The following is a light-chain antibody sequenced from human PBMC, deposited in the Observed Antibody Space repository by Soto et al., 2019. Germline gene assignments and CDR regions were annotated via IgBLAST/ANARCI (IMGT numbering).Light chain of an antibody. J-gene: IGKJ5*01. CDR1: QSISVY. Sequence: EIVLTQSPATLSVSPGERATLSCRASQSISVYLAWYQQKPGQAPRLLIFDTSDRATGIPARFSGSGSGTDFTLTISSLEPEDSAVYYCQQRSDWPPITFGQGTRLEMK. CDR2: DTS. V-gene: IGKV3-11*01. CDR3: QQRSDWPPIT.